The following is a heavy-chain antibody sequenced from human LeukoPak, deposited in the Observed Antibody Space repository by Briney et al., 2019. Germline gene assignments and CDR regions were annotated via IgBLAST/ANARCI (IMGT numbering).Heavy chain of an antibody. D-gene: IGHD4-17*01. CDR2: MNPNSGNT. Sequence: ASVKVSCKASGYTFTSYDINWVRQATGQGLEWMGWMNPNSGNTGYAQKFQGRVTMTRNTSISTAYMELSSLRSDDTAVYYCARDRDGDYGYYYYGMDVWGQGTTVTVSS. J-gene: IGHJ6*02. V-gene: IGHV1-8*01. CDR3: ARDRDGDYGYYYYGMDV. CDR1: GYTFTSYD.